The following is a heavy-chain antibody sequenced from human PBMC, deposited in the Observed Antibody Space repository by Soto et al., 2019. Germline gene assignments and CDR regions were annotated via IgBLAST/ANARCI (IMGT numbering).Heavy chain of an antibody. D-gene: IGHD3-9*01. CDR2: ISGSGGST. J-gene: IGHJ6*02. V-gene: IGHV3-23*01. CDR3: AKSGDYDILTGHYGMDV. Sequence: VGSLRLSCAASGFTFSSYAMSWVRQAPGKGLEWVSAISGSGGSTYYADSVKGRFTISRDNSKNTLYLQMNSLRAEDTAVYYCAKSGDYDILTGHYGMDVWGQGTTVTVSS. CDR1: GFTFSSYA.